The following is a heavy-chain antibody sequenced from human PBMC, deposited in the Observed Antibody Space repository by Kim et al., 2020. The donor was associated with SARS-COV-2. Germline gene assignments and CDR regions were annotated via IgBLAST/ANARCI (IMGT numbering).Heavy chain of an antibody. J-gene: IGHJ3*02. CDR3: ARAAIAVAGTGAFDI. D-gene: IGHD6-19*01. Sequence: QKFQGRVTMTRDTSISTAYMELRRLRADDTAVYYCARAAIAVAGTGAFDIWDQGTMVTVSS. V-gene: IGHV1-2*02.